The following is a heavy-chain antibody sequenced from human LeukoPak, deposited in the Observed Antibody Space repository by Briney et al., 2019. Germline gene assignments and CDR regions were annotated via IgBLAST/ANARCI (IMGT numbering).Heavy chain of an antibody. Sequence: GGSLRLSCAASGFTFSSYAMSWVRQAPGKGLEWVSAISGSGGSAYYADPVKGRFTISRDNSKNTLYLQMNSLRAEDTAVYYCATRRTGTFPNWGQGTLVTVSS. J-gene: IGHJ4*02. CDR2: ISGSGGSA. CDR1: GFTFSSYA. V-gene: IGHV3-23*01. CDR3: ATRRTGTFPN. D-gene: IGHD1-1*01.